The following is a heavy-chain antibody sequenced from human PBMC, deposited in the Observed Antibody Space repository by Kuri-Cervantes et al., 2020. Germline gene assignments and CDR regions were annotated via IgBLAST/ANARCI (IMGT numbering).Heavy chain of an antibody. D-gene: IGHD3-16*01. V-gene: IGHV4-34*01. CDR1: GGSFSGHY. J-gene: IGHJ4*02. Sequence: SETLSLTCTVYGGSFSGHYWSWIRQLPGKGLEWNGEINHSGDTNYIPTLKSRVTISLDTSKSQFSLKMNAVTAADTAVYYCWSRPYHDYVWETDYWGQGTQVTVSS. CDR3: WSRPYHDYVWETDY. CDR2: INHSGDT.